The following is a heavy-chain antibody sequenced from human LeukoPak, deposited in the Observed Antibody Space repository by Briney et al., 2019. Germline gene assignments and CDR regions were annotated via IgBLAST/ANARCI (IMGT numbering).Heavy chain of an antibody. CDR3: ASDTGGSGSYGWFDP. CDR1: GGSISSSSYH. V-gene: IGHV4-39*01. Sequence: NSSETLSLTCTVSGGSISSSSYHWGWIRQPPGKGLEWIGSIYYSGSTYYNPSLKSRVTISVDTSKNQFSLKLSSVTAADTAVYYCASDTGGSGSYGWFDPWGQGTLVTVSS. D-gene: IGHD3-10*01. CDR2: IYYSGST. J-gene: IGHJ5*02.